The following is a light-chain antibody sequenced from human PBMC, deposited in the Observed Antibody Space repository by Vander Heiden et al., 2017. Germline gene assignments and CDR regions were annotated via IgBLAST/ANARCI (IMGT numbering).Light chain of an antibody. V-gene: IGKV1-39*01. J-gene: IGKJ1*01. CDR3: QQSDSTPLT. Sequence: DFQMTPFPSSLSAPLGDIVTITCRASQSISSYLNWYQQKPGKGPKVLIYAASRLQSGVPSRFSGSGSGTDFTLTISSLQPEDFATYYWQQSDSTPLTFGQGTKVEIK. CDR2: AAS. CDR1: QSISSY.